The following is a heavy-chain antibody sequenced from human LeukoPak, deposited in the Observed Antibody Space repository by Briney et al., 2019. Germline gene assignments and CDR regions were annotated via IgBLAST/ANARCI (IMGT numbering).Heavy chain of an antibody. CDR2: INQSGTT. J-gene: IGHJ4*02. CDR1: GGSFSGYY. V-gene: IGHV4-34*01. CDR3: AREGSAVPNFDY. Sequence: PSETLSLTCAVYGGSFSGYYWGWSRQPPGKGREGGGEINQSGTTNDNPSLKSRVTMSVDTSKNPSSLKLTSVTAADPAVYYCAREGSAVPNFDYWGQGPLVSVPS. D-gene: IGHD3-10*01.